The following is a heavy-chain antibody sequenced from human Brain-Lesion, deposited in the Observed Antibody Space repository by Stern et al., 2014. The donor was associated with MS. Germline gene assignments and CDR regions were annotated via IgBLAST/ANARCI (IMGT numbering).Heavy chain of an antibody. CDR3: YYGMDI. Sequence: VQLVQSGAEVKRPGAAVTISCEASGYTFSSYYLHWVRQAPGQGLEWMGIINPSDKSTIFAQRFQGRVTMTSDTSTSTVYMELSSLRSEDTAVRTVYYGMDIWGQGTTVTVSS. CDR1: GYTFSSYY. CDR2: INPSDKST. V-gene: IGHV1-46*01. J-gene: IGHJ6*02.